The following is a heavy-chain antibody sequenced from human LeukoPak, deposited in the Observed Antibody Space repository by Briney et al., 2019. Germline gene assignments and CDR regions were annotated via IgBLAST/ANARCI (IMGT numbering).Heavy chain of an antibody. V-gene: IGHV3-33*01. D-gene: IGHD1-26*01. CDR2: IWYDGSNR. CDR1: GFTFSSYG. CDR3: ASGESYYLEN. J-gene: IGHJ4*02. Sequence: PGGSLRLSCAASGFTFSSYGMHWVRQAPGKGLEWVAVIWYDGSNRYYADSVKGRFTISRDNSKNTLYLQMNSLRAEDTAVYYCASGESYYLENWGQGTLVTVSS.